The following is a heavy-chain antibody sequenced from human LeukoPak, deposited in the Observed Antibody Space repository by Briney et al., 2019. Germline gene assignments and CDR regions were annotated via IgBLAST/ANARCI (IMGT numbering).Heavy chain of an antibody. Sequence: PGGSLRLSCAASGFTFSSYSMTWVRQAPGKGLEWVSYISDSSSITYYADSVKGRFTISRDNAKNSLSLQLNSLRDEDTAVYFCAKVIRGGYGMDVWGQGTTVTVSS. J-gene: IGHJ6*02. CDR1: GFTFSSYS. V-gene: IGHV3-48*02. D-gene: IGHD3-10*01. CDR3: AKVIRGGYGMDV. CDR2: ISDSSSIT.